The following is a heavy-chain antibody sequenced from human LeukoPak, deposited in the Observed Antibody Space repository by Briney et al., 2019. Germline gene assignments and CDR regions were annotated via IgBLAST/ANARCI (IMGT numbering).Heavy chain of an antibody. V-gene: IGHV3-48*02. D-gene: IGHD3-10*01. CDR1: GFTFGSYS. Sequence: GGSLRLSCAASGFTFGSYSMSWVCQAPGKGLEWVSYVSSSSSTIYYADSVKGRFTISRDNAKNSLYLQMNSLRDEDTAVYYCARDRATVARGVHDYWGPGTLVTVSS. J-gene: IGHJ4*02. CDR2: VSSSSSTI. CDR3: ARDRATVARGVHDY.